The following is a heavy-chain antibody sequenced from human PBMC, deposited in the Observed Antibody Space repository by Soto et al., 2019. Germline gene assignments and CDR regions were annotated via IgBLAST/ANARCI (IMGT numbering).Heavy chain of an antibody. D-gene: IGHD2-2*01. J-gene: IGHJ4*02. CDR2: ISAYNGNT. CDR3: AVDCGTTSCYAGY. V-gene: IGHV1-18*01. Sequence: QVQVVQSGAEVKKPGASVKVSCKTSGYTFSSYGISWVRQAPGQGLEWMGWISAYNGNTNYAQKVQGRVSMTTDTSTSTAHMELRSLRSDDTAVYYCAVDCGTTSCYAGYWGQGTLVTVSS. CDR1: GYTFSSYG.